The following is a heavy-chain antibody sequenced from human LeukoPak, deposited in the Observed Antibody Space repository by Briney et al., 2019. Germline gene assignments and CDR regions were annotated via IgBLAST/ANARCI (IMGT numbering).Heavy chain of an antibody. D-gene: IGHD5-12*01. Sequence: GESLKISCKGSGYSFTNYWIGWVRQMPGKGLEWMGIIYPGDSDTRYSPSFQGQVTISADKSISTAYLQWSSLKASDTAMYYCARDYGSGYDRTNWFDPWGQGTLVTVSS. CDR2: IYPGDSDT. J-gene: IGHJ5*02. CDR3: ARDYGSGYDRTNWFDP. V-gene: IGHV5-51*01. CDR1: GYSFTNYW.